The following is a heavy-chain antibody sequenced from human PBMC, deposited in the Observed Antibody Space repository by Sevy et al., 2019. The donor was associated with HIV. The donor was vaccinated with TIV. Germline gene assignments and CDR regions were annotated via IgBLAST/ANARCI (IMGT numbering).Heavy chain of an antibody. J-gene: IGHJ4*02. CDR2: MSSYGSSK. D-gene: IGHD3-10*01. V-gene: IGHV3-30-3*01. CDR1: GFAFSTYS. Sequence: GGSLRLSCAASGFAFSTYSLHWVRQAPGKGLEWMAVMSSYGSSKFYADSVKGRFTISRDNSKNALYLQMNSLRVEDTAVYYCARSSLFTMVRGVIDYWGQGTLVTVS. CDR3: ARSSLFTMVRGVIDY.